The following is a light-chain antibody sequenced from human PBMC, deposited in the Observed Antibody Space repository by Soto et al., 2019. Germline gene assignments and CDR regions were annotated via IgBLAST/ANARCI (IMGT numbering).Light chain of an antibody. V-gene: IGKV2-28*01. CDR1: QNLLNSNGYNY. J-gene: IGKJ1*01. CDR3: MQTLQTHRT. Sequence: DIVMTQSPLSLPVTPGEPASISCRSSQNLLNSNGYNYLDWYLQKPGQSPQLLIYLGSNRASGVPDRFSGSGSGTDFTLKISRVEAEDVGVYYCMQTLQTHRTFGQGTKVEVK. CDR2: LGS.